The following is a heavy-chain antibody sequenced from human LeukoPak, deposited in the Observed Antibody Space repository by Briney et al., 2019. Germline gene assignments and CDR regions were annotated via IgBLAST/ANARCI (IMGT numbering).Heavy chain of an antibody. CDR2: IIPILGIA. CDR1: GGTFSSYA. J-gene: IGHJ4*02. V-gene: IGHV1-69*04. Sequence: SVKVSCKASGGTFSSYAISWVRQAPGQGLEWMGRIIPILGIANYAQKFQGRVTITADKSTSTAYMELRSLRSDDTAVYYCARDLGRVRSYFDYWGQGTLVTVSS. CDR3: ARDLGRVRSYFDY. D-gene: IGHD3-3*01.